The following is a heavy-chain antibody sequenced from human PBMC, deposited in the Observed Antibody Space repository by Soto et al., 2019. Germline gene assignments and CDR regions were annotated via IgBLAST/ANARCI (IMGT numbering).Heavy chain of an antibody. V-gene: IGHV3-21*01. CDR3: ARDRTATTYYYGMDV. CDR2: TSSRSSYI. Sequence: EVLLVESGGGLVKPGGSLSLSCAASGFNFSSYSMNWVRQATGQGREWVSSTSSRSSYIYYADSVTGRFTISSDNAKNSLYLQMSSLSAEDTAVYYCARDRTATTYYYGMDVWGQGTTVPVSS. CDR1: GFNFSSYS. D-gene: IGHD2-21*02. J-gene: IGHJ6*02.